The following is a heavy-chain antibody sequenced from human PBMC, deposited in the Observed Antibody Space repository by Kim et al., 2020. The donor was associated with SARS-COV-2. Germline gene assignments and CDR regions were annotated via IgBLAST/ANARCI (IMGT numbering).Heavy chain of an antibody. D-gene: IGHD6-6*01. Sequence: SETLSLTCTVSGGSISSSSYYWGWIRQPPGKGLEWIGSIYYSGSTYYNPSLKSRVTISVDTSKNQFSLKLSSVTAADTAVYYCARLSFDSSSLRYYYYGMDVWGQGTTVTVSS. CDR2: IYYSGST. CDR1: GGSISSSSYY. CDR3: ARLSFDSSSLRYYYYGMDV. V-gene: IGHV4-39*01. J-gene: IGHJ6*02.